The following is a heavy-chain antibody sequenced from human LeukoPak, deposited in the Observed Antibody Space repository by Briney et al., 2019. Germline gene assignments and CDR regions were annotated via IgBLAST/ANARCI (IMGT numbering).Heavy chain of an antibody. CDR2: INWNGGST. Sequence: PGGSLRLSCAASGFTFDDYGMSWVRQAPGKGLEWVSGINWNGGSTGYADSVKGRFTISRDNAKNSLYLQMSSLRAEDTALYYCARDRLSSYDILTGYVSGPPLAFDIWGQGTMVTVSS. CDR3: ARDRLSSYDILTGYVSGPPLAFDI. CDR1: GFTFDDYG. D-gene: IGHD3-9*01. J-gene: IGHJ3*02. V-gene: IGHV3-20*04.